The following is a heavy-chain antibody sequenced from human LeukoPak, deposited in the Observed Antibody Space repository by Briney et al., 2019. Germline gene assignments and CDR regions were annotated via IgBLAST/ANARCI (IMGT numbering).Heavy chain of an antibody. V-gene: IGHV3-30-3*01. CDR2: ISYDGSNK. Sequence: GGSLRLSCAASGFTFSSYAMHWVRRAPGKGLEWVAVISYDGSNKYYADSVKGRFTISRDNSKNTLYLQMNSLRAEDTAVYYCARGLDGYNEMPFDYWGQGTLVTVSS. CDR3: ARGLDGYNEMPFDY. J-gene: IGHJ4*02. CDR1: GFTFSSYA. D-gene: IGHD5-24*01.